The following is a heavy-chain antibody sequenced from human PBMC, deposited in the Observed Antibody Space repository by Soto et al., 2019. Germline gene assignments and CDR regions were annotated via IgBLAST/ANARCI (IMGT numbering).Heavy chain of an antibody. J-gene: IGHJ4*02. Sequence: EVQLLESGGGLVQPGGSLRVSCAASGFTFSSSAMSWVRQAPGKGLEWVSAITTGGNITYYADSVRCRFTISRDNSRNILYLQMNSLRAEDTAVYYCARGCYTNPWYWGQGTLVTVSS. CDR2: ITTGGNIT. D-gene: IGHD2-15*01. CDR1: GFTFSSSA. V-gene: IGHV3-23*01. CDR3: ARGCYTNPWY.